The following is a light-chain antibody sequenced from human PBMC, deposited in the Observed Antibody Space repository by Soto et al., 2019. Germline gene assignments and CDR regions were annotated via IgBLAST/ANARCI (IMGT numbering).Light chain of an antibody. CDR1: QSVLYSSNNKNY. J-gene: IGKJ5*01. CDR3: QQYYNKVT. CDR2: WAS. V-gene: IGKV4-1*01. Sequence: DIVMTQSPDSLAVSVGERATINCKSSQSVLYSSNNKNYLAWYQQKPGQPPKLLIYWASTRESGVPDRFSGSGSETDFTLTISSLQAEDVAVYYCQQYYNKVTFGQGTRLEIK.